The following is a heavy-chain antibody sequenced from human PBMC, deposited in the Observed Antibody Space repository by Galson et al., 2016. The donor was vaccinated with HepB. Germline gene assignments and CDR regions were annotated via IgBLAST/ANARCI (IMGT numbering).Heavy chain of an antibody. V-gene: IGHV4-34*01. D-gene: IGHD4-17*01. J-gene: IGHJ6*03. Sequence: ETLSLTCAVYGGSFSGYYWSWIRQPPGKGLEWIGEINHSGSTNYNPSLKSRVTISVDTSKNQFSLKLSSVTAADTAVYYCARGDNPDYGDYASAYYYMDVWGKGTPVTVSS. CDR3: ARGDNPDYGDYASAYYYMDV. CDR2: INHSGST. CDR1: GGSFSGYY.